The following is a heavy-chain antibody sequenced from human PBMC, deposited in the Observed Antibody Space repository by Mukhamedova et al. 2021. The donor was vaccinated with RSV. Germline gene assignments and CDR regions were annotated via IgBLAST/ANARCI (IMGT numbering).Heavy chain of an antibody. V-gene: IGHV3-11*06. D-gene: IGHD6-19*01. J-gene: IGHJ4*02. CDR3: ARVAYSIGSGY. Sequence: GKGRFTISRDNAKNSLYLQMSSLRAEDTAVYYCARVAYSIGSGYWGQGTLVTVSS.